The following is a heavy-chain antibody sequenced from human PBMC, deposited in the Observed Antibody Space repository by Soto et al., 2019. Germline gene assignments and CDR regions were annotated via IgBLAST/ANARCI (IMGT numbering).Heavy chain of an antibody. Sequence: QVQLQESGPGLVKPSETLSLTCTVSGGSISSYYWSWIRQPPGKGLEWIGYIYYSGSTNYNPSLKSRVTISVDTSKNQFSLKLSSVTAADTAVYYCARERGELPGFDYWGQGTLVTVSS. D-gene: IGHD1-26*01. CDR2: IYYSGST. CDR1: GGSISSYY. J-gene: IGHJ4*02. V-gene: IGHV4-59*01. CDR3: ARERGELPGFDY.